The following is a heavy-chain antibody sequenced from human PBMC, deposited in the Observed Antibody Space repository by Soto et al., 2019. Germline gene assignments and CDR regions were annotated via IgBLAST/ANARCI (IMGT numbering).Heavy chain of an antibody. CDR3: AKSGPTNYFDF. CDR1: GFTFSTFA. J-gene: IGHJ4*02. CDR2: ITGGSGFT. V-gene: IGHV3-23*01. Sequence: GSLRLSCAASGFTFSTFAMNWVRQAPGKGLEWVSGITGGSGFTFYADSVKGRFTISRDDSENTLFLQMSSLRAEDTAKYYCAKSGPTNYFDFWGQGTLVTVSS. D-gene: IGHD1-26*01.